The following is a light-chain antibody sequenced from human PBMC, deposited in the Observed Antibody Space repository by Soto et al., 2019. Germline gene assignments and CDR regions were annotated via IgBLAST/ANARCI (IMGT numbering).Light chain of an antibody. CDR1: ERLTGN. V-gene: IGKV3-15*01. CDR2: EVS. CDR3: QQYQDWPRT. J-gene: IGKJ1*01. Sequence: EIVMTQSPATLSLSPWEIATLSCRASERLTGNLAWYQHRPGQAPRLLIYEVSTRATYIPARFSGRGSRTEFTLTISSLQAEDSAVYYCQQYQDWPRTFGQGTKVDIK.